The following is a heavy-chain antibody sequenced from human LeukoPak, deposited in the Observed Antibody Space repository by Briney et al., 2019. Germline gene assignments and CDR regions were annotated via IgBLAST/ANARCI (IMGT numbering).Heavy chain of an antibody. D-gene: IGHD7-27*01. CDR1: GGSISSYY. CDR3: AREKPYWGNDAFDI. Sequence: PSETLSLTCTVSGGSISSYYWSWIRQPPGKGLEWIGYIYYSGSTNYNPSLKSRVTISVDTSKNQFSLKLSSVTAADTAVYYCAREKPYWGNDAFDIWGQGTMVTVSS. V-gene: IGHV4-59*12. J-gene: IGHJ3*02. CDR2: IYYSGST.